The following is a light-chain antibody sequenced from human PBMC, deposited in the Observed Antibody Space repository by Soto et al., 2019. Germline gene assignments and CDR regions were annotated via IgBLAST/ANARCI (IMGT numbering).Light chain of an antibody. J-gene: IGLJ3*02. Sequence: QSALTQPPSASGSPGQSVTISCTGTSSDVGDYNCVSWYQQHPGKAPKLMIYEGSKRPSGVSNRFSGSKSGNTASLTISGLQAEDEADYYCCSYAGSSNLVFGGGTKLTVL. CDR3: CSYAGSSNLV. CDR1: SSDVGDYNC. CDR2: EGS. V-gene: IGLV2-23*01.